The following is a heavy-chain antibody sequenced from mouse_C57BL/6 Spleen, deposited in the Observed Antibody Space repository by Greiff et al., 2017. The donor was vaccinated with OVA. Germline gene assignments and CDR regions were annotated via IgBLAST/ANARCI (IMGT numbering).Heavy chain of an antibody. CDR2: IYPGNSDT. CDR1: GYTFTSYW. CDR3: TRDYGSSYEELYFDY. J-gene: IGHJ2*01. D-gene: IGHD1-1*01. Sequence: EVQLQQSGTVLARPGASVKMSCKTSGYTFTSYWMHWVKQRPGQGLEWIGAIYPGNSDTSYNQKFKGKAKLTAVTSASTAFMELSSLTNEDSAVYYCTRDYGSSYEELYFDYWGQGTTLTVSS. V-gene: IGHV1-5*01.